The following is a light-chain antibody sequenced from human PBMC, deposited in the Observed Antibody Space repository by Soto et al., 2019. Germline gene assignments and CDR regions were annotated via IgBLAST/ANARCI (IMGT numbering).Light chain of an antibody. J-gene: IGKJ1*01. CDR2: RAY. CDR3: KHYSGNFRT. Sequence: DIQMTQSPSTLSASVGDRVTITCRASQSVNIWLAWYQQKPGRTPTLLIYRAYTLQTGVQSRFSGSGSGTEFTLTIRSLQPDDFATYYCKHYSGNFRTFGQGTKVDIK. CDR1: QSVNIW. V-gene: IGKV1-5*03.